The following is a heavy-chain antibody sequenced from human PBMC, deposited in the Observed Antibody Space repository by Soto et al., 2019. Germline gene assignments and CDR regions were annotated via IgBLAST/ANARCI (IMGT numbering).Heavy chain of an antibody. V-gene: IGHV1-58*01. CDR2: IVVGSGNT. CDR3: AATSDSCGGDCYSNY. CDR1: GFTFTSSA. J-gene: IGHJ4*02. Sequence: SVKVSCKASGFTFTSSAVQWVRQARGQRLEWIGWIVVGSGNTNYAQKFQERVTITRDMSTSIAYMELSSLRSEDTAVYYCAATSDSCGGDCYSNYWGQGTLVTVSS. D-gene: IGHD2-21*02.